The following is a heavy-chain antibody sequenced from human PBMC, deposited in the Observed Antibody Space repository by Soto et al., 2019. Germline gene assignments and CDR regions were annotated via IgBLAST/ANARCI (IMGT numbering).Heavy chain of an antibody. CDR1: GYTFTYYY. V-gene: IGHV1-46*01. D-gene: IGHD3-22*01. Sequence: ASVKVSCKASGYTFTYYYIHWVRQAPGQGLEWMGIINPSGGSTSYAQNFQGRVTMTRDTSTSTVYMELSSLRSEDTAVYYCARSPYSSGSYYPIDYSGQGTLVTVSS. CDR2: INPSGGST. J-gene: IGHJ4*02. CDR3: ARSPYSSGSYYPIDY.